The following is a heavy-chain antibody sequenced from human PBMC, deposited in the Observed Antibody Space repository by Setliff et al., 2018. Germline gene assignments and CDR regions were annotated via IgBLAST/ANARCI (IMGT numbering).Heavy chain of an antibody. Sequence: PSETLSLTCTVSDDSISSRHYYWSWIRQPAGKGLEWLGQIYTSWSTNYNPSLKGRATLSIDASKNQFSLTLSSVTAADTAVYYCARLPNYVWGSPVDYWGQGTLVTVSS. CDR2: IYTSWST. V-gene: IGHV4-61*09. J-gene: IGHJ4*02. CDR3: ARLPNYVWGSPVDY. CDR1: DDSISSRHYY. D-gene: IGHD3-16*01.